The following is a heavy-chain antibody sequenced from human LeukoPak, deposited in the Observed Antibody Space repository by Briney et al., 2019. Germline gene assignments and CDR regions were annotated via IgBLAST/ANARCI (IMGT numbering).Heavy chain of an antibody. D-gene: IGHD2-2*01. J-gene: IGHJ6*03. CDR3: ARNIVVVPAAEPILNMDV. CDR1: GGTFSSYT. Sequence: GASVKVSCKASGGTFSSYTISWVRQAPGQGLEWMGGVVPIFGTANYAQKFQGRVTITADESTSTAYMELSSLRSEDTAVYYCARNIVVVPAAEPILNMDVRGKGTTVTVSS. V-gene: IGHV1-69*13. CDR2: VVPIFGTA.